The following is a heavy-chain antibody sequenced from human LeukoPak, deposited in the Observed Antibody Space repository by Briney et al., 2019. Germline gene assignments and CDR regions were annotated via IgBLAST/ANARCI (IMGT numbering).Heavy chain of an antibody. CDR1: GGSFSGYY. V-gene: IGHV4-34*01. D-gene: IGHD3-10*01. J-gene: IGHJ4*02. CDR2: INHSGST. Sequence: SETLSLTCAVYGGSFSGYYWSWIRQPPGKGLEWIGEINHSGSTNYNPSLKSRVTISVDTSKNQFSLKLGSVTAADTAVYYCARDVTMVRGFDYWGQGTLVTVSS. CDR3: ARDVTMVRGFDY.